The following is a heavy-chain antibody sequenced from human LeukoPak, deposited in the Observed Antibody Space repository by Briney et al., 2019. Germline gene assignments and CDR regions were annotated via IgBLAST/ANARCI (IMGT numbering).Heavy chain of an antibody. CDR3: ARRAHLLGYCSGGSCYSGDYFEY. CDR1: GASTSSTSHY. Sequence: SETLSLTCTVSGASTSSTSHYWDWIRQPPGKGLEWIGSIYYSGSTSYNPSLNSRVTISIDTSKNQFSLKPTSVTAADTAVYYCARRAHLLGYCSGGSCYSGDYFEYWGQGILVTVSS. CDR2: IYYSGST. D-gene: IGHD2-15*01. V-gene: IGHV4-39*07. J-gene: IGHJ4*02.